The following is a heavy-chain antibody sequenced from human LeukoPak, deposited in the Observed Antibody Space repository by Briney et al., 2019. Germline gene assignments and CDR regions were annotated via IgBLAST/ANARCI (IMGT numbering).Heavy chain of an antibody. Sequence: SEALSLPCTVSGGSISSDYWSWIRQPPGKGLEWIAYIHNSGTTNYNPSLKSRVTMSVDTSKNQFSLKVNSVTTADPAVYYCARTLDSGSADFWGQGTLVTVS. V-gene: IGHV4-59*01. CDR2: IHNSGTT. CDR1: GGSISSDY. D-gene: IGHD6-6*01. J-gene: IGHJ4*02. CDR3: ARTLDSGSADF.